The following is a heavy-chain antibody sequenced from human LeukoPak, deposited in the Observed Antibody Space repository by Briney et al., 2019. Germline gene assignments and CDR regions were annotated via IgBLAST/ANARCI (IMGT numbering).Heavy chain of an antibody. CDR1: GYTFIDYY. Sequence: ASVKVSCKASGYTFIDYYFHWVRQAPGQGLEWMGWINPNTGGTNYAQKFQGRVTMTRDTSIRTAYMELSRLTSDDTAVYYCARSHSSGWNLFDYWGQGTLVTVSS. J-gene: IGHJ4*02. CDR2: INPNTGGT. D-gene: IGHD6-19*01. V-gene: IGHV1-2*02. CDR3: ARSHSSGWNLFDY.